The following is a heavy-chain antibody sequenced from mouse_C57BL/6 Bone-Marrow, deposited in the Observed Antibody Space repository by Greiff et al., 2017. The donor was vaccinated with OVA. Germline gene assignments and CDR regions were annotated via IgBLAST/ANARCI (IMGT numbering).Heavy chain of an antibody. D-gene: IGHD1-1*01. J-gene: IGHJ1*03. CDR2: ISDGGSYT. CDR1: GFTFSSYA. CDR3: AGVLRYFDV. Sequence: EVKLMVSGGGLVKPGGSLKLSCAASGFTFSSYAMSWVRQTPEKRLEWVATISDGGSYTYYPDNVKGRFTISRDNAKNNLYLQMSHLKSEDTAMYYCAGVLRYFDVWGTGTTVTVSS. V-gene: IGHV5-4*03.